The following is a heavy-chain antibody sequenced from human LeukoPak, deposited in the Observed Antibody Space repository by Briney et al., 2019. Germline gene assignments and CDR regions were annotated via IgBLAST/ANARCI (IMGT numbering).Heavy chain of an antibody. J-gene: IGHJ4*02. D-gene: IGHD6-19*01. CDR1: GFTFSSYS. Sequence: GGSLGLSCAASGFTFSSYSMNWVRQAPGKGLEWVSYISSSSSTIYYADSVKGRFTISRDNAKNSLYLQMNSLRAEDTAVYYCARDPYSSGWSSSFDYWGQGTLVTVSS. CDR2: ISSSSSTI. V-gene: IGHV3-48*04. CDR3: ARDPYSSGWSSSFDY.